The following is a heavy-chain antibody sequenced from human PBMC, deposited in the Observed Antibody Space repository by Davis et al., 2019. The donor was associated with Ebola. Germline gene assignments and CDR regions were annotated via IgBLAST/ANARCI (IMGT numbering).Heavy chain of an antibody. CDR3: ARELGGYGMDV. V-gene: IGHV4-59*01. D-gene: IGHD2-15*01. CDR1: GGSISSYY. Sequence: PGGSLRLSCTVSGGSISSYYWSWIRQPPGKGLEWIGYIYYSGSTNYNPSLKSRVTISVDTSKNQFSLKLSSVTAADTAVYYCARELGGYGMDVWGQGTTVTVSS. CDR2: IYYSGST. J-gene: IGHJ6*02.